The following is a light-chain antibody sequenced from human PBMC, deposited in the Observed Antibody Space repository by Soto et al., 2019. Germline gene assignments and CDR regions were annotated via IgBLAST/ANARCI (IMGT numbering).Light chain of an antibody. CDR1: SSDVGGYNY. Sequence: QSALTQPASVSGSPGQSITISCTGTSSDVGGYNYVSWYQQHPGKAPKLMIYDVSHRPSGVSNRFSGSKSGNTASLTISGLQAEDEADYYCRSYTSSSTPVFGTGTKVTVL. CDR2: DVS. V-gene: IGLV2-14*01. CDR3: RSYTSSSTPV. J-gene: IGLJ1*01.